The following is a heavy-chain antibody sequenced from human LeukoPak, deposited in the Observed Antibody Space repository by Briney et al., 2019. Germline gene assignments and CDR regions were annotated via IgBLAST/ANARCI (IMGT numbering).Heavy chain of an antibody. D-gene: IGHD1-26*01. V-gene: IGHV4-59*01. CDR2: IYYSGST. Sequence: PSETLSLTCTVSGGSITSYYWSWIRQPPGKGLEWIGYIYYSGSTTYNPSLKSRVTISVDMSKNQFSLKLSSVTAADTAVYYCARWYGNFYEDDPFDIWGQGTMVTVSS. CDR1: GGSITSYY. J-gene: IGHJ3*02. CDR3: ARWYGNFYEDDPFDI.